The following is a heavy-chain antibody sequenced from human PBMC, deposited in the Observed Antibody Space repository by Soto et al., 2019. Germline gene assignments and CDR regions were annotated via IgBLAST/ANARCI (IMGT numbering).Heavy chain of an antibody. CDR3: ARNPPNTGYFDL. CDR1: GYTFTNYD. J-gene: IGHJ4*02. CDR2: MSPNSGNT. D-gene: IGHD1-1*01. V-gene: IGHV1-8*01. Sequence: ASVKVSCKASGYTFTNYDSNWGRQAAGQGLEWMGWMSPNSGNTGYAQKFQGRITMTRSTSIATAYMELSGLTSEDSSVYYCARNPPNTGYFDLWGRGTQVTVSS.